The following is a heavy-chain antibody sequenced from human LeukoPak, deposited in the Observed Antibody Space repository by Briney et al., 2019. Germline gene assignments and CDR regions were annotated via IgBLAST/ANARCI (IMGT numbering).Heavy chain of an antibody. CDR3: ARVGSLVQGAIDY. CDR1: GGTISSGTYY. D-gene: IGHD3-10*01. J-gene: IGHJ4*02. V-gene: IGHV4-39*07. Sequence: SETLSLTCTVSGGTISSGTYYWAWVRQTPGKGLEWIGTIYYSGSIYYNLSLKSRFTISIDTSRNQFSLQLSSVTAADTAVYCCARVGSLVQGAIDYWGQGTLVTVCS. CDR2: IYYSGSI.